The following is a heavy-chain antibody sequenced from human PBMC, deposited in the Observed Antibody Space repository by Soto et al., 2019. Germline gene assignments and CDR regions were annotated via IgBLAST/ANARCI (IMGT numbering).Heavy chain of an antibody. V-gene: IGHV1-24*01. CDR3: ATLKTNYYYYYGMDV. Sequence: ASVKVSCKVSGYTLSALSVHWVRQTPGKGLEWLGGFDPEDGEKVYAQRFQGRVSMTEDTPTDTAYMELSSLRSEDTAVYYCATLKTNYYYYYGMDVWGQGTTVTVSS. CDR1: GYTLSALS. D-gene: IGHD2-8*01. J-gene: IGHJ6*02. CDR2: FDPEDGEK.